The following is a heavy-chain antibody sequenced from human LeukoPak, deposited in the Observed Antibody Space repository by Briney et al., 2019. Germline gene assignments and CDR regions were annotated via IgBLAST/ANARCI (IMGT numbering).Heavy chain of an antibody. J-gene: IGHJ4*02. CDR2: ISGSGGST. CDR3: ARDSRLVGTDFDY. D-gene: IGHD1-26*01. V-gene: IGHV3-23*01. CDR1: GFTLSSYG. Sequence: GGTLRLSRAASGFTLSSYGMSWLRPAPGGGLEGVSAISGSGGSTYYADSVKGRFTISRDNSKNTLYLQMNSLRAEDTAVYYCARDSRLVGTDFDYWGQGTLVTVSS.